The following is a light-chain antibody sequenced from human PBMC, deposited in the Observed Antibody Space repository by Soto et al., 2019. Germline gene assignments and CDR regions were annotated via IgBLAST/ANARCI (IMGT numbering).Light chain of an antibody. J-gene: IGLJ2*01. CDR1: SSDVGSYNL. V-gene: IGLV2-23*01. Sequence: QSVLTQPASVSGSPGQSITISCTGTSSDVGSYNLVSWYQQHPGKAPKFMIYEGSKRPSGVSNRCSGSKSGNTASLTISGLQAEDESDYYCCSYADSSTSVIVGRRTKLTVL. CDR2: EGS. CDR3: CSYADSSTSVI.